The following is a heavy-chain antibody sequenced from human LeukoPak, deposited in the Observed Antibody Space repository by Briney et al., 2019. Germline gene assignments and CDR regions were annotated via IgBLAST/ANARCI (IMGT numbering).Heavy chain of an antibody. Sequence: SETLSLTYAVYGGSFSGYYWSWIRQPPGKGLEWIGEINHSGSTNYNPSLKSRVTISVDTPKNQFSLKLSSVTAADTAVYYCARIRYNWNYAADYWGQGTLVTVSS. J-gene: IGHJ4*02. CDR3: ARIRYNWNYAADY. D-gene: IGHD1-7*01. V-gene: IGHV4-34*01. CDR1: GGSFSGYY. CDR2: INHSGST.